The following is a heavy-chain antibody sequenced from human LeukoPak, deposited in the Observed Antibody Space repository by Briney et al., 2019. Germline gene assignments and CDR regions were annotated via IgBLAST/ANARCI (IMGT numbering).Heavy chain of an antibody. CDR1: GFTFSNYA. V-gene: IGHV3-23*01. CDR2: IRGSGGST. CDR3: AKTHQPEEFYDFLTGYFYMDV. J-gene: IGHJ6*03. D-gene: IGHD3-9*01. Sequence: HAGGSLRLSCAASGFTFSNYAMSWVRQAPGKGLEWVSAIRGSGGSTYYADSVKGRFTISRDNSKNTLYLQMNSLRAEDTAVYYCAKTHQPEEFYDFLTGYFYMDVWGKGTTVTVSS.